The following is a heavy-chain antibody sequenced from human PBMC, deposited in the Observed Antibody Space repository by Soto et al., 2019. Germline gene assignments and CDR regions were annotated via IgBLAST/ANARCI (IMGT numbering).Heavy chain of an antibody. D-gene: IGHD3-10*01. Sequence: PGGSLRLSCAASGFTFSSYAMSWVRQAPGKGLEWVSAISGSGGSTYYADSVKGRFTISRDNSKNTLYLQMNSLRAEDTAVYDSAKAKITRVRGGPTAEAFDIWGKGTMVTVSS. CDR1: GFTFSSYA. J-gene: IGHJ3*02. CDR3: AKAKITRVRGGPTAEAFDI. V-gene: IGHV3-23*01. CDR2: ISGSGGST.